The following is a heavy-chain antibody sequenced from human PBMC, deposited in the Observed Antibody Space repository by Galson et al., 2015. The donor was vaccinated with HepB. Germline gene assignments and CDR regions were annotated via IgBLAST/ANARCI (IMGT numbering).Heavy chain of an antibody. CDR2: IIPVFGSG. CDR1: RGTFSSHT. CDR3: ARQFDTRGYYAY. J-gene: IGHJ4*02. V-gene: IGHV1-69*13. Sequence: SVKVSCKASRGTFSSHTFSWVRQAPGQGFEWMGGIIPVFGSGNYAQKFQGRVTIAADESKNTIYMELSSLRSEDTAVYYCARQFDTRGYYAYWGQGTLVTVSS. D-gene: IGHD3-22*01.